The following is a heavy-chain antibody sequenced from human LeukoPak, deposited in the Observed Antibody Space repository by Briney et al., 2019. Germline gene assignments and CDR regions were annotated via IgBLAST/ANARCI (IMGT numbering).Heavy chain of an antibody. D-gene: IGHD3-3*01. J-gene: IGHJ4*02. Sequence: GGSLRLSCAASGFTFSSYSMNWVRQAPGKGLEWVSSISSSSSYIYYADSVKGRFTISRDNAKNSLYLQMNSLRAEDTAVYYCARGGSSITIFGVVITHFDYWGQGTLVTVSS. CDR3: ARGGSSITIFGVVITHFDY. CDR1: GFTFSSYS. CDR2: ISSSSSYI. V-gene: IGHV3-21*01.